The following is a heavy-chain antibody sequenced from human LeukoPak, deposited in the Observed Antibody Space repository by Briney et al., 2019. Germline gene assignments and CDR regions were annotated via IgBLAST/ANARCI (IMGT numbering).Heavy chain of an antibody. V-gene: IGHV3-48*01. D-gene: IGHD3-16*01. CDR2: ISSGSSAI. CDR1: GFTFSSYS. Sequence: GGSLRLSCAASGFTFSSYSMNWVRQAPGKGLEWVSYISSGSSAIYYADSVKGRFTISRDNAKNSLYLQMNSLRAEDTAVYYCARGVSHPQGNWFDPWGQGTLVTVSS. CDR3: ARGVSHPQGNWFDP. J-gene: IGHJ5*02.